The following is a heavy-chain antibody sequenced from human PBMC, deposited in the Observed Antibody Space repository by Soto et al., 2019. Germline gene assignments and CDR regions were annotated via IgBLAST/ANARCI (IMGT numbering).Heavy chain of an antibody. CDR2: ISYDGSNK. Sequence: GGSLRLSCAASGFTFSSYGMHWVRQAPGKGLEWVAVISYDGSNKYYADSVKGRFTISRDNSKNTLYLQMNSLRAEDTAVYYCAKDKEMYDFWSGYYFDYWGQGTLDTVSS. J-gene: IGHJ4*02. CDR1: GFTFSSYG. V-gene: IGHV3-30*18. D-gene: IGHD3-3*01. CDR3: AKDKEMYDFWSGYYFDY.